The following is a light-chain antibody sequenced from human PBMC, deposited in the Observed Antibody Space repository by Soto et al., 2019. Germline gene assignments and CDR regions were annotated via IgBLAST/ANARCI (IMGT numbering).Light chain of an antibody. Sequence: QSVLTQPASVSGSPGQSITISCTGTSSDVGNYNYVSWYQQYPGKAPKLLISDVSYRPSGVSNRFSGSKSGNTASLTISGLQAEDEADYYCSLFITSTSYVFGTGTKVTVL. V-gene: IGLV2-14*03. CDR1: SSDVGNYNY. CDR2: DVS. J-gene: IGLJ1*01. CDR3: SLFITSTSYV.